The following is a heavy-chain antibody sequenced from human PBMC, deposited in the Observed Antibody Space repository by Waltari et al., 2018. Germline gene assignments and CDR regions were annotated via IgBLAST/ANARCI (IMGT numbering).Heavy chain of an antibody. D-gene: IGHD1-26*01. CDR3: ARVEWELRGFAFDI. CDR1: GYTFNGYY. Sequence: QVQLVQSGAEVKKPGASVKVSCKAYGYTFNGYYMHGVRQAPGQGLEWMGWINPNSGGTNYAQKFQGRVTMTRDTSISTAYMELSRLRSDDTAVYYCARVEWELRGFAFDIWGQGTMVTVSS. CDR2: INPNSGGT. J-gene: IGHJ3*02. V-gene: IGHV1-2*02.